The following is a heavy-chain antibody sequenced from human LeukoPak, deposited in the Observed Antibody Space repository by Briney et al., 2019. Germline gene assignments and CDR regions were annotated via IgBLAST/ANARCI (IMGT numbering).Heavy chain of an antibody. CDR2: INPNSGGT. CDR1: GYTFTGYY. J-gene: IGHJ3*02. CDR3: ARDNIAYYYDSSGYSAFDI. D-gene: IGHD3-22*01. V-gene: IGHV1-2*02. Sequence: GASVKVSCKASGYTFTGYYMHWVRQAPGQGLEWMGWINPNSGGTNYAQKFQGRVTMTRDTSISTAYMELSRLRSDDTAVYYCARDNIAYYYDSSGYSAFDIWGQGTMVTVSS.